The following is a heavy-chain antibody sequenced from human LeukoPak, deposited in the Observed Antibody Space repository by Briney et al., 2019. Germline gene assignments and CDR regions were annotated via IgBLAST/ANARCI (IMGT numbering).Heavy chain of an antibody. CDR3: ARLSANSSAYFFDY. CDR2: IYSDGST. Sequence: GGSLRLSCAASGFTVSSNYMSWVRQAPGKGLEWVSVIYSDGSTYYADSVKGRFTISRDTSKNTLYLQMNSLRAEDTAVYYCARLSANSSAYFFDYWGQGTLVTVSS. CDR1: GFTVSSNY. D-gene: IGHD3-22*01. V-gene: IGHV3-66*04. J-gene: IGHJ4*02.